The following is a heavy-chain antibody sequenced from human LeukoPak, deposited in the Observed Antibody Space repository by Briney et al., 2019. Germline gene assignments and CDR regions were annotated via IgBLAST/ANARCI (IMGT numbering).Heavy chain of an antibody. CDR1: GGYISGYY. J-gene: IGHJ4*02. Sequence: SETLSLTCTVSGGYISGYYWSWIRQPPGKGLEWIGHIYYTGSTNYNPSLESRVTISVDSPKSQFSLKLSPGTAADTAVYYCARVTDDSSGYYYLYFDYWGQGTLVTVSS. CDR3: ARVTDDSSGYYYLYFDY. V-gene: IGHV4-59*01. CDR2: IYYTGST. D-gene: IGHD3-22*01.